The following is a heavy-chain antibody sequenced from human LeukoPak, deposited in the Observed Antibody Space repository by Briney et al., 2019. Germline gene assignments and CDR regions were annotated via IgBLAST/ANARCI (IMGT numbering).Heavy chain of an antibody. D-gene: IGHD6-6*01. Sequence: KASETLSLTCTVSGGSISSGDYYWSWIRQPPGKGLEWIGYIYYSGSTNYNPSLKSRVTISADTSKNQFSLKLSSVTAADTAVYYCARSTRDMQLGGTQYYFDYWGQGTLVTVSS. CDR3: ARSTRDMQLGGTQYYFDY. V-gene: IGHV4-61*08. J-gene: IGHJ4*02. CDR2: IYYSGST. CDR1: GGSISSGDYY.